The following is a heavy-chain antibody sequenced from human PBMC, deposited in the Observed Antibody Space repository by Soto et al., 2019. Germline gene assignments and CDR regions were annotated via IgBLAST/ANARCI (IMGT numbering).Heavy chain of an antibody. J-gene: IGHJ4*02. CDR2: IIPIFGTA. CDR3: ARCRFRYYFDY. CDR1: GYTFTSYG. Sequence: VKVSCKASGYTFTSYGISWVRQAPGQGLEWMGGIIPIFGTANYAQKFQGRVTITADESTSTAYMELSSLRSEDTAVHYCARCRFRYYFDYWGQGTLVTVSS. V-gene: IGHV1-69*13.